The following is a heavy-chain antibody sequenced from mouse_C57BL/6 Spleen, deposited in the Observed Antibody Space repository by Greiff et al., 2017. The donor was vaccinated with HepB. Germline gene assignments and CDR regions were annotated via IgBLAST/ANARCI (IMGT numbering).Heavy chain of an antibody. D-gene: IGHD4-1*01. CDR2: ISDGGSYT. Sequence: EVKVVESGGGLVKPGGSLKLSCAASGFTFSSYAMSWVRQTPEKRLEWVATISDGGSYTYYPDNVKGRFTISRDNAKNNLYLQMSHLKSEDTAMYYCARERGGTAWFAYWGQGTLVTVSA. V-gene: IGHV5-4*01. J-gene: IGHJ3*01. CDR3: ARERGGTAWFAY. CDR1: GFTFSSYA.